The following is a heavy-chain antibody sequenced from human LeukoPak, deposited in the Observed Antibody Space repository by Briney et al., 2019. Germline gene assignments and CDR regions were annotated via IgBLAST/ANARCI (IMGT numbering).Heavy chain of an antibody. CDR3: ARDRSISGVVTIDF. CDR2: IKQDGSET. Sequence: GGSLRLSCAASGFSFSNSWMTWVRQSPGKGLEWVANIKQDGSETYYVDSVMGRFTISRLNAKNSVYLQMNSLRAEYTAVYYCARDRSISGVVTIDFWGQGTLVTVSS. D-gene: IGHD3-3*01. J-gene: IGHJ4*02. CDR1: GFSFSNSW. V-gene: IGHV3-7*01.